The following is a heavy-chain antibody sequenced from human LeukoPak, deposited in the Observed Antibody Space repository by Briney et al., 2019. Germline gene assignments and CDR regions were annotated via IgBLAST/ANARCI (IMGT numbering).Heavy chain of an antibody. CDR3: TRDAEYSSSLTE. J-gene: IGHJ4*02. Sequence: GGSLRLSCAASGYTFNSYWIHWVRHAPGKGLVWVSSISSSSSYIYYADSVKGRFTISRDNTKKSLYLQMNSLRVEDTAVYYCTRDAEYSSSLTEWGQGTLVTVSS. CDR1: GYTFNSYW. CDR2: ISSSSSYI. D-gene: IGHD6-6*01. V-gene: IGHV3-21*01.